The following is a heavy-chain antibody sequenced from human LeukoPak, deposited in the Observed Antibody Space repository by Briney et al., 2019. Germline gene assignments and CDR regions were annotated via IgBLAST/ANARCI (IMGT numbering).Heavy chain of an antibody. D-gene: IGHD3-22*01. Sequence: GGSLRLSCAASGFTFSSYAMSWVRQAPGKGLEWVSAISGSGGSTYYADSVKGRFTISRDNSKNTLYLQMNSLRAEGTAVYYCAKDGSWGYYDSSGYYEGDAFDIWGQGTMVTVSS. V-gene: IGHV3-23*01. CDR3: AKDGSWGYYDSSGYYEGDAFDI. CDR1: GFTFSSYA. CDR2: ISGSGGST. J-gene: IGHJ3*02.